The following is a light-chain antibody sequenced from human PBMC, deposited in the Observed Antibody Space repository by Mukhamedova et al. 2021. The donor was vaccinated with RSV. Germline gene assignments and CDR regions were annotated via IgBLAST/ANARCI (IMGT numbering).Light chain of an antibody. CDR2: DAF. CDR3: LQYNDWPGT. CDR1: QPVRSN. J-gene: IGKJ1*01. Sequence: GERVILSCRANQPVRSNVAWYQQKPGQAPRLLIYDAFTRATAFPARFSGSGSGTEFTLTISSLQSEDFAVYYCLQYNDWPGTFGQ. V-gene: IGKV3-15*01.